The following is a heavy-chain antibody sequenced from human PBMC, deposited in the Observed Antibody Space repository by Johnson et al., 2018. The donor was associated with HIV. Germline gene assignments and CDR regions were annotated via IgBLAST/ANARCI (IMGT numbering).Heavy chain of an antibody. V-gene: IGHV3-15*01. CDR2: IKSKTDGGTT. D-gene: IGHD3-10*01. J-gene: IGHJ3*02. CDR1: GFTFSNAW. CDR3: TTDRFGVSRNAFDI. Sequence: VQLVESGGGLVQPGGSLRLSCAASGFTFSNAWMSWVRQAPGKGLEWVGRIKSKTDGGTTDYAAPVKGRFTISRDDSKNTLYLQMNSLKTEDTAVYYCTTDRFGVSRNAFDIWGQGTMVTVSS.